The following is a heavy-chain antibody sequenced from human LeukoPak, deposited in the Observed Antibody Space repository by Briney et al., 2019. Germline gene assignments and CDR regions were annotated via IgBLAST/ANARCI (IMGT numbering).Heavy chain of an antibody. CDR2: IYTSGST. J-gene: IGHJ3*02. D-gene: IGHD1-26*01. CDR1: GGSISSGSYY. Sequence: SETLSLTCTVSGGSISSGSYYWSWIQQPGGKGLEWIGRIYTSGSTNYNPSLKSRVTISVDTSKNQFSLKLSSVTAADTAVYYCASFWEPLASDAFDIWGQGTMVTVSS. V-gene: IGHV4-61*02. CDR3: ASFWEPLASDAFDI.